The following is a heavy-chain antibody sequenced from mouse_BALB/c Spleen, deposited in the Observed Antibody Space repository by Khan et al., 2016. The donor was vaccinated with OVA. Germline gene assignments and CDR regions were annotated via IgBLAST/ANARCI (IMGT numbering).Heavy chain of an antibody. D-gene: IGHD1-2*01. CDR2: ISYSGST. Sequence: QLEVSGPGLVKPSQSLSLTCTVTGYSITSGYGWNWIRQFPGNKLEWMGYISYSGSTNYNPSLKSRISITRDTSKNQFFLQLNSVTTEDTATYYCARTARIKYWGQGTTLTVSS. CDR3: ARTARIKY. J-gene: IGHJ2*01. CDR1: GYSITSGYG. V-gene: IGHV3-2*02.